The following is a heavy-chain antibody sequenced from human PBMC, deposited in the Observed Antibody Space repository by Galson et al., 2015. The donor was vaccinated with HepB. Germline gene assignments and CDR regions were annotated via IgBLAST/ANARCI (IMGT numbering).Heavy chain of an antibody. V-gene: IGHV3-23*01. CDR2: ISGSGGST. Sequence: SLRLSCAASGFTFSSYAMSWVRQAPGKGLEWVSAISGSGGSTYYADSVKGRFTISRDNSKNTLYLQMNSLRAEDTAVYYCAKDLGEGCSSTSCPYGGYYYYYYGMDVWGQGTTVTVSS. CDR1: GFTFSSYA. CDR3: AKDLGEGCSSTSCPYGGYYYYYYGMDV. J-gene: IGHJ6*02. D-gene: IGHD2-2*01.